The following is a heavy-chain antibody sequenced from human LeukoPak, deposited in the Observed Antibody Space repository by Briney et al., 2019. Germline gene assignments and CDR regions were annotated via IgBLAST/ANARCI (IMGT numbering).Heavy chain of an antibody. J-gene: IGHJ4*02. CDR3: ARGFDDSSGYYYGRFYFDY. Sequence: PGGSLRLSCAASEFTFSSYSMNWVRQAPGKGLEWVSSISSSSSYIYYADSVKGRFTISRDNAKNSLYLQMNSLRAEDTAVYYCARGFDDSSGYYYGRFYFDYWGQGTLVTVSS. V-gene: IGHV3-21*04. CDR1: EFTFSSYS. D-gene: IGHD3-22*01. CDR2: ISSSSSYI.